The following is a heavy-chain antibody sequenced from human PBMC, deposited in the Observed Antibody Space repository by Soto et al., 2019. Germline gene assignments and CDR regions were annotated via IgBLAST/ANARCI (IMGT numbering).Heavy chain of an antibody. CDR2: IIPVFGRA. CDR3: ARTLAFSSGWYVFGY. Sequence: QVQLVQSGAEVKKPGSPLKVSCKASGDSFSTYAINWVRQAPGQGLEWMGGIIPVFGRANYAQKCQGRVTITADESTSTAYMDLNSLRSEDTALYYCARTLAFSSGWYVFGYWGQGTLVTVSS. V-gene: IGHV1-69*01. CDR1: GDSFSTYA. D-gene: IGHD6-19*01. J-gene: IGHJ4*02.